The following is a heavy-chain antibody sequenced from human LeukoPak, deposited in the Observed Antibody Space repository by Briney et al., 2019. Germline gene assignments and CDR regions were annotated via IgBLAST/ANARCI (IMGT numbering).Heavy chain of an antibody. V-gene: IGHV3-7*01. D-gene: IGHD6-6*01. CDR2: IKEDGSDK. J-gene: IGHJ4*02. CDR1: GFTFSNYW. Sequence: PGGSLRLSCTASGFTFSNYWMSWVRQAPGKGLECVAYIKEDGSDKDYVDSVKGRFTISRDNAKSSLYLRMNSLRVEDTAVYYCVRGTRSNSFCGQGTQVTVSS. CDR3: VRGTRSNSF.